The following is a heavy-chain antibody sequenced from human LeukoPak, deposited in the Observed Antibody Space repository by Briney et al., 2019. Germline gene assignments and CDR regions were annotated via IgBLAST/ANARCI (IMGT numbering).Heavy chain of an antibody. V-gene: IGHV1-18*01. CDR1: GFSFTNYG. CDR3: ARVSGGGSSYYYYMDV. CDR2: ISAYNGNT. J-gene: IGHJ6*03. Sequence: ASVKVSCKASGFSFTNYGISWVRRAPGQGLEWMGWISAYNGNTNYAQKIQGRVTMTTDTSTSTAYMELRSLRSDDTAVYYCARVSGGGSSYYYYMDVWGTGTTVTVSS. D-gene: IGHD6-6*01.